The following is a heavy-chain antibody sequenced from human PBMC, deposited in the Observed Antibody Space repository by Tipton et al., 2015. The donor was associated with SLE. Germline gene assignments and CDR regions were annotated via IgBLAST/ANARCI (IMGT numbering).Heavy chain of an antibody. CDR2: ISYDGRSE. D-gene: IGHD6-13*01. V-gene: IGHV3-30*04. CDR3: ARDSSSWFYYYYYMDV. CDR1: GFTFTSYT. J-gene: IGHJ6*03. Sequence: SLRLSCAASGFTFTSYTLHWVRQAPGKGLEWVAGISYDGRSEFYADSVRGRFIISRDNSKTTLYLQMNSLRAEDTAVYYCARDSSSWFYYYYYMDVWGKGTTVTVSS.